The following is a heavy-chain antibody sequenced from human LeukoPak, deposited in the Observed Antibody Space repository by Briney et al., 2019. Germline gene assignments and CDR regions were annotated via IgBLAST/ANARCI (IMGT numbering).Heavy chain of an antibody. V-gene: IGHV3-64*01. CDR2: ISSDGGST. Sequence: GGSLRLACAASGFTFSSYAMGWVRQAPGRGLEYVSAISSDGGSTYYANSVKGRFTISRDNSKNTLYLHMGSRRAEDMAVDYCARDGITGTRYFHHWGQGTLVTVSS. J-gene: IGHJ1*01. CDR1: GFTFSSYA. D-gene: IGHD1-20*01. CDR3: ARDGITGTRYFHH.